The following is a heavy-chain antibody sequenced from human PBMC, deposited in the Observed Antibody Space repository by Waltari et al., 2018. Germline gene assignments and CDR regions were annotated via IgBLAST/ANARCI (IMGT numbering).Heavy chain of an antibody. J-gene: IGHJ6*03. D-gene: IGHD6-19*01. CDR3: ARMQFYYYYIDV. V-gene: IGHV3-11*04. CDR2: ISDAGDTI. CDR1: GFPFTDSY. Sequence: QVQLVVESGGGLVKPGGSLRLSCVASGFPFTDSYMSWIRQAPGKGLEWVSYISDAGDTIYYADSVKGRFTISRDNAKSSLSLQMNSLRTEDTAVYYCARMQFYYYYIDVWGKGTSVTVSS.